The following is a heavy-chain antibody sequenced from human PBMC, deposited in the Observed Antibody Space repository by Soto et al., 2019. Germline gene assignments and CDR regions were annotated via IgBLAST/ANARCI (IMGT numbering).Heavy chain of an antibody. J-gene: IGHJ4*02. D-gene: IGHD3-16*01. CDR3: TRGTKGNYGLFDY. Sequence: GGSLRLSCASSVFTLSTYWMHCVRQSPGKGLVWVSRINSDGNSISYADSVKGRFTISRDNAKNTPYLQMNNLRAEDTAVYYCTRGTKGNYGLFDYWGQGTLVTVSS. CDR1: VFTLSTYW. CDR2: INSDGNSI. V-gene: IGHV3-74*01.